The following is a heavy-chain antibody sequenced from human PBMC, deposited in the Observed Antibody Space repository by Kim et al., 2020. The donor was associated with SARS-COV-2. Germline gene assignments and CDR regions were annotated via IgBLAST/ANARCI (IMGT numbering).Heavy chain of an antibody. Sequence: ASVKVSCKASGYTFTSYYMHWVRQAPGQGLEWMGIINPSGGSTSYAQKFQGRVTMTRDTSTSTVYMELSSLRSEDTAVYYCARDLGDGYNLGDAGYMDVWGKGTTVTVSS. CDR2: INPSGGST. J-gene: IGHJ6*03. CDR1: GYTFTSYY. CDR3: ARDLGDGYNLGDAGYMDV. V-gene: IGHV1-46*01. D-gene: IGHD3-16*01.